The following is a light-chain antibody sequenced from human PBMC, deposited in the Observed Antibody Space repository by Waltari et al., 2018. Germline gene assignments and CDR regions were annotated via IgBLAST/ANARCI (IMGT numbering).Light chain of an antibody. CDR3: QHYGSSPQNT. CDR1: QSVSSSY. CDR2: GAS. V-gene: IGKV3-20*01. J-gene: IGKJ2*01. Sequence: EIVLTQSPGTLSLSPGERAILSFRASQSVSSSYLAWHPPKHGQAPRLLIYGASNRATGIPDRFSGSGSGTDFTLTISSLAPEDFAVYYCQHYGSSPQNTFGQGTMLEIK.